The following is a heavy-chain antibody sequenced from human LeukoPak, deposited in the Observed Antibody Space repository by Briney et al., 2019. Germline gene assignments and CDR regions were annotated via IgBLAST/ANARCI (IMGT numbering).Heavy chain of an antibody. J-gene: IGHJ4*02. D-gene: IGHD3-22*01. CDR1: GYTFTNYY. V-gene: IGHV1-18*04. Sequence: ASVKVSCKASGYTFTNYYIHWVRQAPGQGLEWMGWNSAYNGNTNYAQKLQGRVTMTTDTSTSTAYMELRSLRSDDTAVYYCARDRYPGYYDSSGYFDYWAREPWSPSPQ. CDR3: ARDRYPGYYDSSGYFDY. CDR2: NSAYNGNT.